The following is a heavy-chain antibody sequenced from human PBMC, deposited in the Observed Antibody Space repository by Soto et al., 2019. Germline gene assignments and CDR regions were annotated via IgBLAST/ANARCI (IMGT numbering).Heavy chain of an antibody. V-gene: IGHV2-5*02. CDR3: ARKGPEDWPLDY. D-gene: IGHD3-9*01. Sequence: SGPELGNPKQSLTKTCSFCGFSLSNKEMNVGWIRQPPGKALEWLAVIYWDDDKRYSPSLKNRLTITKDTSKNQVVLTMTNMDPMDTGTYYCARKGPEDWPLDYWGQGTLVTVSS. J-gene: IGHJ4*02. CDR1: GFSLSNKEMN. CDR2: IYWDDDK.